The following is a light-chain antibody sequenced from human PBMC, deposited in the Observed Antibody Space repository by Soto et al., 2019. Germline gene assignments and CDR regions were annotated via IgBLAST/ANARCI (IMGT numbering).Light chain of an antibody. J-gene: IGKJ4*01. CDR2: DAS. CDR1: QSVGSY. V-gene: IGKV3-11*01. CDR3: QQRSNWPSLT. Sequence: EIVLIQSPATLSLSPGERATLSCRASQSVGSYLAWYQHKPGQAPRLLISDASNRATGIPARFSGSGSETDFTLTISILEPEDSAVYYCQQRSNWPSLTFGGGTKVEIK.